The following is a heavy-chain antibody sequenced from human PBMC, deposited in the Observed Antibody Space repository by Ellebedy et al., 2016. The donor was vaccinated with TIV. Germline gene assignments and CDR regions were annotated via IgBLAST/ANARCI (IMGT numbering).Heavy chain of an antibody. CDR1: GYTFISYG. CDR2: IGPYNGKT. J-gene: IGHJ4*02. D-gene: IGHD6-19*01. V-gene: IGHV1-18*04. CDR3: AKALHSGQILYYFDL. Sequence: AASVKVSCKSSGYTFISYGVGWVRQAPGQGLEWVGWIGPYNGKTNYAQKFQGRVTMTIDTSTSTAYMELRNLTSDDTAVYFCAKALHSGQILYYFDLWGQGTQVTVSS.